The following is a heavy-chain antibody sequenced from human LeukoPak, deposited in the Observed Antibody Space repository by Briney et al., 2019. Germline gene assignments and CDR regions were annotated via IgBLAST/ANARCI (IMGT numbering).Heavy chain of an antibody. CDR2: IEYDGTNT. Sequence: PGGSLRLSCAASGFTFSNYGMHWVRQAPGKGLEWVAFIEYDGTNTHFADSVRGRFTISRDNSEDTLYLQIITLRAMDTAVYYCARNRLRATATAMDVWGKGTTVTVSS. D-gene: IGHD2-15*01. CDR3: ARNRLRATATAMDV. V-gene: IGHV3-30*02. J-gene: IGHJ6*04. CDR1: GFTFSNYG.